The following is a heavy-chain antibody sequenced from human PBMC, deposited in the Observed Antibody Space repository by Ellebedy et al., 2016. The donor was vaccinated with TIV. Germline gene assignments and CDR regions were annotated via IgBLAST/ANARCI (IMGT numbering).Heavy chain of an antibody. CDR1: GFTFSSYA. CDR2: ISGSGGST. CDR3: AKTIHDYDWGLGEDAFDI. V-gene: IGHV3-23*01. D-gene: IGHD3-16*01. Sequence: GESLKISXVASGFTFSSYAMSWVRQAPGKGPEWVSVISGSGGSTYYADSVKGRFTISRDNSKNTLYLQMNSLRAEDTAVYYCAKTIHDYDWGLGEDAFDIWGQGTMVTVSS. J-gene: IGHJ3*02.